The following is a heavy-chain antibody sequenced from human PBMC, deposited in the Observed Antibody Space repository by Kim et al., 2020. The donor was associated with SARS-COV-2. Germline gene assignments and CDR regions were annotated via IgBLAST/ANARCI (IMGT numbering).Heavy chain of an antibody. D-gene: IGHD3-22*01. CDR2: ISYDGSNK. CDR3: AGDYYDSSGYYI. J-gene: IGHJ4*02. Sequence: GGSLRLSCAASGFTFSSYAMHWVRQAPGKGLEWVAVISYDGSNKYYADSVKGRFTISRDNSKNTLYLQMNSLRAEDTAVYYCAGDYYDSSGYYIGGQGTLVTVSS. V-gene: IGHV3-30-3*01. CDR1: GFTFSSYA.